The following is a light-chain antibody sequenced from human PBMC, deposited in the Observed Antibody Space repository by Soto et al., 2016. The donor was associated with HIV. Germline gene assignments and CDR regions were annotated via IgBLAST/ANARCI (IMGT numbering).Light chain of an antibody. CDR2: AAS. V-gene: IGKV1-27*01. CDR1: QGISNY. CDR3: QKYNSGPRT. Sequence: DIQMTQSPPSLSASVGDRVTITCRASQGISNYLAWYQQKPGKVPKLLIYAASTLQSGVPSRFSGSGSGTDFTLTISSLHPEDVATYYCQKYNSGPRTFGGGTKGGDQT. J-gene: IGKJ4*01.